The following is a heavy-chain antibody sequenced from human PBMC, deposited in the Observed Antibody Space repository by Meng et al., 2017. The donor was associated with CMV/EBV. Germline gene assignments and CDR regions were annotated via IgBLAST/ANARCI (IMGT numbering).Heavy chain of an antibody. J-gene: IGHJ6*02. CDR1: GYTFTSYG. V-gene: IGHV1-18*01. CDR2: ISAYNGNT. D-gene: IGHD3-9*01. Sequence: ASVKVSCKASGYTFTSYGIIWVRQAPGQGLEWMGWISAYNGNTNYAQKLQGRVTMITDTSTSTAYMELRSLRSDDTAVYYCARESRTYYDILTGYTYYYGMDVWGQGTTVTVSS. CDR3: ARESRTYYDILTGYTYYYGMDV.